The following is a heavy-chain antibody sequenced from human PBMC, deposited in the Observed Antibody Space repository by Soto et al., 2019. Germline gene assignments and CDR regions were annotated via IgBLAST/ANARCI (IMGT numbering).Heavy chain of an antibody. CDR3: AREFDY. CDR2: IYTSVST. CDR1: GGSISSYY. Sequence: SETLSFTGTVSGGSISSYYWSWIRQPAGKGLEWIGRIYTSVSTNYNPSLKSRVTMSVDTPKNQFSLKLNSETAADTAVYYCAREFDYWGQGTLVTVSS. J-gene: IGHJ4*02. V-gene: IGHV4-4*07.